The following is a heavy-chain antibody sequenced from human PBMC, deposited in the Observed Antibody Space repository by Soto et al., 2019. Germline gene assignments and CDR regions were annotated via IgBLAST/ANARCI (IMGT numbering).Heavy chain of an antibody. J-gene: IGHJ5*02. CDR3: ARDPTSTNWFDP. V-gene: IGHV4-61*08. CDR1: GGSISSGGYS. Sequence: SETLSLTCAVSGGSISSGGYSWNWIRQPPGKGLEWIGYINHNGTTSYNPSVKSRVTILVDTSNQFSLRLRSVTAADTAVYYCARDPTSTNWFDPWGQGTLVTVSS. CDR2: INHNGTT.